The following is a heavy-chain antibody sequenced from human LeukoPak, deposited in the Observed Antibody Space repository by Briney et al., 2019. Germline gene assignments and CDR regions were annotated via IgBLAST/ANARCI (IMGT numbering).Heavy chain of an antibody. CDR2: IYDSGST. CDR1: GGSISSFY. V-gene: IGHV4-59*01. Sequence: SETLSLTCTVSGGSISSFYWSWIRQPPGKGLEWIGYIYDSGSTNYNPSLKSRITISVDTSKNQFSLKLSSVTAADTAAYYCARGVGSSHDYWGQGTLVTVSS. CDR3: ARGVGSSHDY. D-gene: IGHD1-26*01. J-gene: IGHJ4*02.